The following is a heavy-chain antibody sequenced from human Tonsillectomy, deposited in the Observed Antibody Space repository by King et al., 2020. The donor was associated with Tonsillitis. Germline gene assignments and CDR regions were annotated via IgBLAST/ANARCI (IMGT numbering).Heavy chain of an antibody. Sequence: VQLVESGGGLVQPGGSLRLSCAASGFTFSNCAMSWVRQAPGKGLEWVSGISGSGVSKYYADPVKGRFTISRDYSKNTMYMQMNSLRAEDTAIYYCAKTSEGASPFDCWGQGTLVTVSS. J-gene: IGHJ4*02. CDR3: AKTSEGASPFDC. V-gene: IGHV3-23*04. CDR1: GFTFSNCA. CDR2: ISGSGVSK. D-gene: IGHD1-26*01.